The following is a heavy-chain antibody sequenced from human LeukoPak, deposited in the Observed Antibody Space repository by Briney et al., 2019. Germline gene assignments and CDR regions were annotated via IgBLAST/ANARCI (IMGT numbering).Heavy chain of an antibody. CDR3: ARVRTTGYLGY. Sequence: SETLSLTCTVSGGSISSSSYYWGWMRQPPGKGLEWIGSIYYSGSTYYNPSRKSRVTISVDTSKNQFSLKLSSVTAADTAVYYCARVRTTGYLGYWGQGTLVAVSS. V-gene: IGHV4-39*07. CDR2: IYYSGST. CDR1: GGSISSSSYY. D-gene: IGHD1-1*01. J-gene: IGHJ4*02.